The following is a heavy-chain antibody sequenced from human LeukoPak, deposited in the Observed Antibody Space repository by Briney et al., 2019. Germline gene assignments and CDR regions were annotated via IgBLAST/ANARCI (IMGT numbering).Heavy chain of an antibody. V-gene: IGHV3-48*03. J-gene: IGHJ4*02. Sequence: PGGSLRLSCAASGFTFSSYEMNWVRQAPGKCLEWVSYISSSGSTIYYVDSVKGRFTISRDNAKNSLYLQMNSLRAEDTAVYYCAREGNWNDQDYWGQGTLVTVSS. CDR3: AREGNWNDQDY. CDR1: GFTFSSYE. CDR2: ISSSGSTI. D-gene: IGHD1-20*01.